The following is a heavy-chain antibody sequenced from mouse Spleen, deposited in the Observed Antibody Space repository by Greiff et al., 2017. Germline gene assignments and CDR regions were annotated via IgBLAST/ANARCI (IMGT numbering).Heavy chain of an antibody. D-gene: IGHD1-1*01. J-gene: IGHJ3*01. CDR2: ISSGGGNT. Sequence: EVKLQESGGGLVKLGGSLKLSCAASGFTFSSYAMSWVRQTPEKRLEWVATISSGGGNTYYPDSVKGRFTISRDNAKNTLYLQMSSLKSEDTAMYYCARQDYYGSSFFAYWGQGTLVTVSA. CDR1: GFTFSSYA. V-gene: IGHV5-9*04. CDR3: ARQDYYGSSFFAY.